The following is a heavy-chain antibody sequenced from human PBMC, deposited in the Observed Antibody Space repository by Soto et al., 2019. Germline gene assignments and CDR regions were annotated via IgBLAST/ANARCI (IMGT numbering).Heavy chain of an antibody. V-gene: IGHV3-33*01. CDR1: GFTFSSYG. D-gene: IGHD5-12*01. Sequence: QVQLVESGGGVVQPGRSLRLSCAASGFTFSSYGMHWVRQAPGKGLEWVAVIWYDGSNKYYADSVKGRFTISRDNSKNTLYLQMNRLRAEDTAVYSCARERDGYYRWGQGTLVTVSS. J-gene: IGHJ5*02. CDR3: ARERDGYYR. CDR2: IWYDGSNK.